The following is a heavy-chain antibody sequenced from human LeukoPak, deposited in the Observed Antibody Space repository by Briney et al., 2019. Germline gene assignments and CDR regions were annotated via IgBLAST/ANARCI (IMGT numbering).Heavy chain of an antibody. V-gene: IGHV3-33*01. CDR2: IWYDGSNK. CDR3: ARSPADYSNYYFDY. D-gene: IGHD4-11*01. J-gene: IGHJ4*02. CDR1: GFTFSSYG. Sequence: PGRSLRLSCAASGFTFSSYGMHWVPQAPGKGLEWVAVIWYDGSNKYYADSVKGRFTISRDNSKNTLYLQMNSLRAEDTAVYYCARSPADYSNYYFDYWGQGTLVTVPS.